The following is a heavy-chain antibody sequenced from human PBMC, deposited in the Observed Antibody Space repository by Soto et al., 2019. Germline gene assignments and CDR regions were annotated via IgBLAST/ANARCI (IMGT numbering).Heavy chain of an antibody. CDR3: ARAGYSTGWFNFFDY. CDR2: ISSSSSFI. D-gene: IGHD6-19*01. J-gene: IGHJ4*02. V-gene: IGHV3-21*01. CDR1: GFTLSGYS. Sequence: WGSLRLSCAASGFTLSGYSMNWVRQAPGKGLEWVSSISSSSSFIYYEDSVKGRFTISRDNAKNSLYLQMNSLRAEDTAVYYCARAGYSTGWFNFFDYWGQGNLVTVSS.